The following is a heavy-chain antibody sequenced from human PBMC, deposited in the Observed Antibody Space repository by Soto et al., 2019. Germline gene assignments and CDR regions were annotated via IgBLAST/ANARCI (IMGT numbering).Heavy chain of an antibody. J-gene: IGHJ4*02. CDR3: ARGPITGTTFFY. Sequence: QVQLQESGPGLVKPSETLSLTCTVSGGSVSSGSYYWCWIRQPPGKGLEWIGYISYSGSTKYTPSLKSRVTMSVDTSKNQFSLKLSSVTAADTAVYYCARGPITGTTFFYWGQGTLVTVSS. D-gene: IGHD1-7*01. V-gene: IGHV4-61*01. CDR2: ISYSGST. CDR1: GGSVSSGSYY.